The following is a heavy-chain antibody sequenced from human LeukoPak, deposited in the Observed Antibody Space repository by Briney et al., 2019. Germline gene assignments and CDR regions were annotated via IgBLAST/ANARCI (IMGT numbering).Heavy chain of an antibody. V-gene: IGHV1-2*04. CDR1: GYTFTGYY. Sequence: GASVKVSCKASGYTFTGYYMHWVRQAPGQGLEWMGWINPNSGGTNYAQKFQGWVTMTRDTSISTAYMELSRLRSDDTAVYYCVTSQLYSSSSEFDYWGQGTLVTVSS. J-gene: IGHJ4*02. CDR3: VTSQLYSSSSEFDY. D-gene: IGHD6-6*01. CDR2: INPNSGGT.